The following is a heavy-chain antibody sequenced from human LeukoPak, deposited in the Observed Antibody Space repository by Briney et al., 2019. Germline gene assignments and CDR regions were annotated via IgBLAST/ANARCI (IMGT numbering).Heavy chain of an antibody. J-gene: IGHJ4*02. CDR1: GGSISSYY. V-gene: IGHV4-4*07. CDR3: ARGGVGYDSSGYDFDY. Sequence: SETLSLTCTVSGGSISSYYWSWIRQPAGKGLEWIGRIYTSGSTNYNPSLKSRVTMSVDTSKNQFSLRLSSVTAADTAVYYCARGGVGYDSSGYDFDYWGQGTLVTVSS. D-gene: IGHD3-22*01. CDR2: IYTSGST.